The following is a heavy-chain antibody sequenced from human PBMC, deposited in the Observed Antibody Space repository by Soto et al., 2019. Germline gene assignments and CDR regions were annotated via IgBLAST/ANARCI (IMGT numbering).Heavy chain of an antibody. CDR1: GYTFTSYG. V-gene: IGHV1-18*01. J-gene: IGHJ5*02. Sequence: GASVKVSCKASGYTFTSYGISWVRLLPGQGLEWMGWFSAYNGNTNYVQRLQGRVTVTTDTSTSTAYRELRSLRSDDTAVYYCARDGAAAGFLNWFDPWGQGTLVTVSS. D-gene: IGHD6-13*01. CDR3: ARDGAAAGFLNWFDP. CDR2: FSAYNGNT.